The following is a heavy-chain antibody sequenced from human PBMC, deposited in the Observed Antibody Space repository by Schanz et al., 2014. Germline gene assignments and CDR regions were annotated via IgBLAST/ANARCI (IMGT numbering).Heavy chain of an antibody. CDR1: GGSIRSGTYY. V-gene: IGHV4-61*02. D-gene: IGHD5-18*01. J-gene: IGHJ2*01. CDR3: ARDTAWRLDL. CDR2: VFPNGIT. Sequence: QVQLQESGPGLVKPSQTLSLTCTVSGGSIRSGTYYWSWSRQPAGKALECVGRVFPNGITNYNPSLNSGVTISLGPSKSQFCLRLPSLTAADTAVYYCARDTAWRLDLWGRGTLVTVSS.